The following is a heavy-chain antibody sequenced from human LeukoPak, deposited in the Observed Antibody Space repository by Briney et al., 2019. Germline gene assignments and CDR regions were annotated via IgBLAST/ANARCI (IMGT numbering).Heavy chain of an antibody. Sequence: GGSLRLSCAASGFTFDDYAMHWVRQAPGKGLEWVSGISWNSGHKGYADSVKGRFTISRDNSKNTLYLQMNSLRAEDTAVYYCAREVDTAIFDYWGQGTLVTVSS. V-gene: IGHV3-9*01. CDR2: ISWNSGHK. CDR3: AREVDTAIFDY. CDR1: GFTFDDYA. D-gene: IGHD5-18*01. J-gene: IGHJ4*02.